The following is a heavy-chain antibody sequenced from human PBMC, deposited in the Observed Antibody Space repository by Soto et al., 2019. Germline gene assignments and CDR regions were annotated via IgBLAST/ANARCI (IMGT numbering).Heavy chain of an antibody. CDR3: AGDFRGYGRFDY. V-gene: IGHV4-31*03. J-gene: IGHJ4*02. Sequence: TLSLTCTVSGGSTSSGTYYWSWIRQHPGKGLEWIGYIYYSGGTYQNPSLKSRVTISLDTSKNQFSLKLSSVTAADTAIYYCAGDFRGYGRFDYWGQGTLVTVSS. CDR1: GGSTSSGTYY. D-gene: IGHD5-12*01. CDR2: IYYSGGT.